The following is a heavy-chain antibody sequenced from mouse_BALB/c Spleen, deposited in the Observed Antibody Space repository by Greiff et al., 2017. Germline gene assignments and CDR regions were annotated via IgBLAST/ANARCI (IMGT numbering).Heavy chain of an antibody. CDR2: IDPYYGGT. CDR3: ARCPWNDYYAMDY. Sequence: EVKLMESGPELEKPGASVKISCKASGYSFTGYNMNWVKQSNGKSLEWIGNIDPYYGGTSYNQKFKGKATLTVDTSSSTAYMQLKSLTSEDSAVYYCARCPWNDYYAMDYWGQGTSVTVSS. CDR1: GYSFTGYN. V-gene: IGHV1-39*01. J-gene: IGHJ4*01.